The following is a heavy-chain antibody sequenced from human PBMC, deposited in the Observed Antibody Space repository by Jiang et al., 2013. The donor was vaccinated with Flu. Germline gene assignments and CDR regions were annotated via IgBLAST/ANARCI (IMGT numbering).Heavy chain of an antibody. CDR3: ASGDGTSYYYYGMDV. D-gene: IGHD1-26*01. Sequence: QLVESGAEVKKPGASVKVSCKASGYTFTVMISTGVRQATGQGLEWMGWMNPNSGNTGYAQKFQGRVTMTRNTSISTAYMELSSLRSEDTAVYYCASGDGTSYYYYGMDVWGQGTTVTVSS. V-gene: IGHV1-8*01. J-gene: IGHJ6*02. CDR1: GYTFTVM. CDR2: MNPNSGNT.